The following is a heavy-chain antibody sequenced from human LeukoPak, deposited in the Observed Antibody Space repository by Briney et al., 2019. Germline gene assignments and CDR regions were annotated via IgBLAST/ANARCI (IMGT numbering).Heavy chain of an antibody. CDR1: GGSFSGYY. V-gene: IGHV4-34*01. J-gene: IGHJ4*02. D-gene: IGHD6-6*01. Sequence: ETLSLTCAVYGGSFSGYYWSWIRQPPGKGLEWIGEINHSGSTNYNPSLKSRVTISVDTSKNQFSLKLSSVTAADTAVYYCARRAVWVAARPFDYWGQGTLVTVSS. CDR2: INHSGST. CDR3: ARRAVWVAARPFDY.